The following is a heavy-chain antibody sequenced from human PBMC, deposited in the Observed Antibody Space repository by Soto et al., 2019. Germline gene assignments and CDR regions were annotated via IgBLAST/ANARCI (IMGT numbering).Heavy chain of an antibody. Sequence: SETLSLTCSVSGGSPSSYYWSWIRKPAGKGLEWIGYISDKGGTNYNPSLESRVTISVDTSKTQFSLKLNSVTAADTAVYYCARDLVFGVVIMPTTGYYGMDVWGQGTTVTVSS. CDR1: GGSPSSYY. J-gene: IGHJ6*02. D-gene: IGHD3-3*01. CDR3: ARDLVFGVVIMPTTGYYGMDV. V-gene: IGHV4-59*01. CDR2: ISDKGGT.